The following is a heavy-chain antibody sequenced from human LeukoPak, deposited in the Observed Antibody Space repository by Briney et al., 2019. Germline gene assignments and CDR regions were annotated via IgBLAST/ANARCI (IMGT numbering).Heavy chain of an antibody. J-gene: IGHJ4*02. Sequence: GGSLRLSCAASGFTVSSNYMSWVRQAPGKGLEWVSVIYSGGSTYYADSVKGRFTSARDNSKNTVYLQMNSLRAADTAVYSCARGPSGYYYSLLGYWGQGTLVTVSS. D-gene: IGHD3-22*01. V-gene: IGHV3-53*01. CDR3: ARGPSGYYYSLLGY. CDR1: GFTVSSNY. CDR2: IYSGGST.